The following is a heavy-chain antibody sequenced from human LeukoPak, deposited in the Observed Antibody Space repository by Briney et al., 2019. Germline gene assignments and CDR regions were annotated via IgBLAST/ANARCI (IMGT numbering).Heavy chain of an antibody. Sequence: SETLSLTCTVSSGSISTSNYYWRRVRQPPGKALEWIGNIFYSGSTYYNPSLKSRVTISVDTSKNQFSLKLSSVTAADTAVYYCARVSVWGSYRKQYYYYYYRDVWGKGTTVTVSS. D-gene: IGHD3-16*02. CDR1: SGSISTSNYY. CDR2: IFYSGST. V-gene: IGHV4-39*07. J-gene: IGHJ6*03. CDR3: ARVSVWGSYRKQYYYYYYRDV.